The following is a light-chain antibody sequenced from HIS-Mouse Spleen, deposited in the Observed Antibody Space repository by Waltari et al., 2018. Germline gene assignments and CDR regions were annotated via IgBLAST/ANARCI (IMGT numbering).Light chain of an antibody. CDR1: SSDVVGYNY. Sequence: QSALTQPASVSGSPGQSITISCTGTSSDVVGYNYVSWYQQHPGKAPKLMIYDVSNRPSWVSNRFSGSKSGNTASLTISGLQAEDEADYYCSSYTSSSTLVFGGGTKLTVL. J-gene: IGLJ3*02. CDR3: SSYTSSSTLV. CDR2: DVS. V-gene: IGLV2-14*03.